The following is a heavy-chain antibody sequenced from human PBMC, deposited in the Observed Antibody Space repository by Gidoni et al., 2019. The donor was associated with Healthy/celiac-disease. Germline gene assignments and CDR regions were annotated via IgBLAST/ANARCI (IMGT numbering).Heavy chain of an antibody. CDR1: GGTFSSYA. CDR3: ARAQYSSSSFIMGY. Sequence: QVQLVQSGAEVTKPGSSVKVSCKASGGTFSSYAISWVRQAPGQGLAWMGGIIPIFGTANYAQKFPGRVTITADESTSTAYMELSSLRSEDTAVYYCARAQYSSSSFIMGYWGQGTLVTVSS. V-gene: IGHV1-69*01. D-gene: IGHD6-6*01. J-gene: IGHJ4*02. CDR2: IIPIFGTA.